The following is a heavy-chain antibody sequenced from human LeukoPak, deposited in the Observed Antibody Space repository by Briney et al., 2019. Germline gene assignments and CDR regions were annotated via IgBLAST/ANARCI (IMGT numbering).Heavy chain of an antibody. CDR1: GFTLSSYW. CDR3: ARRIAVAAAFDY. J-gene: IGHJ4*02. V-gene: IGHV3-7*01. Sequence: PGGSLRLSCAASGFTLSSYWMSWVRQAPGKGLEWVANIKQDGSEKYYVDSVKGRFTISRDNAKNSLYLQMNSLRAEDTAVYYCARRIAVAAAFDYWGQGTLVTVSS. CDR2: IKQDGSEK. D-gene: IGHD6-19*01.